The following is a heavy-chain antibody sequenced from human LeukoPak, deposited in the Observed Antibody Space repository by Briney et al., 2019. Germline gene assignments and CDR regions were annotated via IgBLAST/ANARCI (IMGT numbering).Heavy chain of an antibody. CDR3: ARVPGYSYDPPFDY. J-gene: IGHJ4*02. CDR2: IIPIFGTA. D-gene: IGHD5-18*01. Sequence: ASVKVSCKASGGTFSSYAISWVRQAPGQGLEWVGGIIPIFGTANYAQKFQGRVTITADESTSTAYMELSSLRSEDTAVYYCARVPGYSYDPPFDYWGQGTLVTVSS. V-gene: IGHV1-69*01. CDR1: GGTFSSYA.